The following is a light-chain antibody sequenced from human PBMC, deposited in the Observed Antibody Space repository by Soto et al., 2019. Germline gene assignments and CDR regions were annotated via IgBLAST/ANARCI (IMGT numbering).Light chain of an antibody. CDR3: CSFSGTYHWV. Sequence: QSALTQPRSVSGSPGQSVTISCTGTSSDVGGYNYVSWYQQLPGKAPKLMIYDVTKRPSGVPDRFSGSKSGNTASLTISGLQAEDEADYHCCSFSGTYHWVFGGGTSSPS. J-gene: IGLJ3*02. CDR1: SSDVGGYNY. CDR2: DVT. V-gene: IGLV2-11*01.